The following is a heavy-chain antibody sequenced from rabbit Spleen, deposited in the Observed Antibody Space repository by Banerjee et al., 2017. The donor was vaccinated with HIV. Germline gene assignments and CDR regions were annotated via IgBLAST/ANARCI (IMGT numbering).Heavy chain of an antibody. Sequence: QEQLTETGGGLVRPGGSLTLTCKASGFSFSDRDVMCWVRQAPGKGLQWIACINAYTGKPVYATWAKGRFTISRTSSTSVTLQMTSLTAADTATYFCAGDLASVVGWNFGLWGPGTLVTVS. D-gene: IGHD3-1*01. V-gene: IGHV1S45*01. CDR1: GFSFSDRDV. CDR2: INAYTGKP. J-gene: IGHJ4*01. CDR3: AGDLASVVGWNFGL.